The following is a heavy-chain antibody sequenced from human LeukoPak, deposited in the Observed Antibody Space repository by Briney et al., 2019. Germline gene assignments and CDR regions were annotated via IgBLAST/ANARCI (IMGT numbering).Heavy chain of an antibody. Sequence: ASVKVSCKASGDTFTSYDINWVRQATGQGLEWMGWMNPNSGNTGYAQKFQGRVTITRNTSISTAYMELSSLRSEDTAVYYCARCPRGWGYMDVWGKGTTVTVSS. CDR3: ARCPRGWGYMDV. CDR2: MNPNSGNT. CDR1: GDTFTSYD. V-gene: IGHV1-8*03. D-gene: IGHD3-10*01. J-gene: IGHJ6*03.